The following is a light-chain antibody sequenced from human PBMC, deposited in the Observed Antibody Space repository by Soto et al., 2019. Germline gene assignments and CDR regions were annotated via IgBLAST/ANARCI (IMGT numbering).Light chain of an antibody. CDR3: QRYNDGST. V-gene: IGKV1-27*01. CDR1: QGISNY. CDR2: AAS. J-gene: IGKJ1*01. Sequence: DIQMTQSPSSLSASVGDRVTITCRASQGISNYLAWYQQKPGRVPTLLISAASTLQSGVPSRFSGGGSGTDFTLTITSLQPEDVATYYCQRYNDGSTFGQGTKVEI.